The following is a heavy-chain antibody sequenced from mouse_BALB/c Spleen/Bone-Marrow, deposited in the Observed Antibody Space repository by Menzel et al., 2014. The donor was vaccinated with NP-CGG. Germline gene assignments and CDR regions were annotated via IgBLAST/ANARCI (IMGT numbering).Heavy chain of an antibody. J-gene: IGHJ3*01. CDR1: GSTFSSFG. V-gene: IGHV5-17*02. CDR3: ARGGNFAWFAY. D-gene: IGHD2-1*01. CDR2: ISSGSSTI. Sequence: EVQRVESGGGLVQPGGSRKLSCAASGSTFSSFGMHWVRQAPEKGLEWVAYISSGSSTIYYADTVKGRFTISRDNPKNTLFLQMTSLRSEDTAMYYCARGGNFAWFAYWGQGTLVTASA.